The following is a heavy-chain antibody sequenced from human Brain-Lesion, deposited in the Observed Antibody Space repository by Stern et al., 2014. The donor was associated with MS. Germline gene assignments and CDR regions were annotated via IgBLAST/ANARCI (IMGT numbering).Heavy chain of an antibody. Sequence: QVQLQQWGAGLLKPSETLSLTCGVYGGSFSGYYWTWIRQPPGKGLEWIGEINHSGRINYNPSLESRVTMSVDTSKHHLSLRLSSATAADTAVYYCARDVGGAFDYWGQGTLVTVSS. D-gene: IGHD2-21*01. CDR1: GGSFSGYY. CDR3: ARDVGGAFDY. V-gene: IGHV4-34*01. CDR2: INHSGRI. J-gene: IGHJ4*02.